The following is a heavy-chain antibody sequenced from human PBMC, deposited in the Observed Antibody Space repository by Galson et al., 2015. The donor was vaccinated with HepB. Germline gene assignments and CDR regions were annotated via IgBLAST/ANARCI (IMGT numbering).Heavy chain of an antibody. V-gene: IGHV3-21*01. Sequence: SLRLSCAASGFTFSSYSMNWVRQAPGKGLEWVSSISSSSSYIYYADSVKGRFTISRDNAKNSLYLQMNSLRAEDTAVYYCARGGIVGAVAFWGQGTLVTVSS. CDR3: ARGGIVGAVAF. CDR2: ISSSSSYI. J-gene: IGHJ4*02. CDR1: GFTFSSYS. D-gene: IGHD1-26*01.